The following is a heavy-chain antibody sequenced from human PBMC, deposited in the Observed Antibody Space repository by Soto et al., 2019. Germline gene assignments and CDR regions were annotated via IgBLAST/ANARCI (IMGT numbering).Heavy chain of an antibody. CDR1: GFTFSSYG. Sequence: PGGSLRLSCAASGFTFSSYGMHWVRQAPGKGLEWVAVIWYDGSNKYYADSVKGRFTISRDNSKNTLYLQMNSLRAEDTAVYYCARGPPYYDFWSGPKYGMDVWGQGTTVTVSS. J-gene: IGHJ6*02. D-gene: IGHD3-3*01. V-gene: IGHV3-33*01. CDR2: IWYDGSNK. CDR3: ARGPPYYDFWSGPKYGMDV.